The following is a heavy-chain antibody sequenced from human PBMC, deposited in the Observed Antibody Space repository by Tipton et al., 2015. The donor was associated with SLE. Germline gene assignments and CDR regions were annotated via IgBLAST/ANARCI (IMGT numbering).Heavy chain of an antibody. CDR1: GFTFSSYA. D-gene: IGHD6-19*01. CDR2: FFGADST. J-gene: IGHJ4*02. CDR3: ARGPVSGRRYFDF. Sequence: SLRLSCAASGFTFSSYAMHWVRQAPGKGLEWVSVFFGADSTYYADSVKGRFIVSRDSSKNTLFLQMNSLRAEDTAVYYCARGPVSGRRYFDFWGQGTLVTVSS. V-gene: IGHV3-66*01.